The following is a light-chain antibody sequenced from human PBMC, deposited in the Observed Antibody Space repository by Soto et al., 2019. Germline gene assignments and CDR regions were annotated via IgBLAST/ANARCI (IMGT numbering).Light chain of an antibody. CDR2: DVS. V-gene: IGLV2-18*01. CDR1: SSDVGSYNR. CDR3: SLYTSSSTYDVD. Sequence: QSALTQPPSVSGSPGQSVTISCTGTSSDVGSYNRVSWYQQPPGTAPKLMIYDVSNRPSGVPDRFSGSKSGNTSSLTIPGQQAKDEADYCCSLYTSSSTYDVDFGGGTTLNV. J-gene: IGLJ2*01.